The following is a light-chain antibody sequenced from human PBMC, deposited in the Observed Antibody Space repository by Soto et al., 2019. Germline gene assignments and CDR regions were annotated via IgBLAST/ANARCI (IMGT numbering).Light chain of an antibody. CDR1: SSDVGRYNY. Sequence: QSVLTQPASVSGSPGQSITVSCTGSSSDVGRYNYVSWYEQHPGKAPKLMIYEVNKRPSGVPDRFSGSKSGNTASLSVYGLQADDEAHYYCTSYGGSNADVIVGGGTKLTVL. V-gene: IGLV2-8*01. J-gene: IGLJ2*01. CDR3: TSYGGSNADVI. CDR2: EVN.